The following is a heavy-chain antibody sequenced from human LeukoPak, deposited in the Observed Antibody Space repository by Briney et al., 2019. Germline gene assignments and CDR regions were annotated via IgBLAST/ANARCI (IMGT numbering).Heavy chain of an antibody. J-gene: IGHJ4*02. CDR3: ARGSYYDSSGYYADY. CDR2: IYHSGST. D-gene: IGHD3-22*01. Sequence: TLSLTCAVSGGSISSGGYSWSWIRQPPGKGLEWIGYIYHSGSTYYNPSLKSRVTISVDRSKNQFSLKLSSVTAADTAVYYCARGSYYDSSGYYADYWGQGTLVTVSS. CDR1: GGSISSGGYS. V-gene: IGHV4-30-2*01.